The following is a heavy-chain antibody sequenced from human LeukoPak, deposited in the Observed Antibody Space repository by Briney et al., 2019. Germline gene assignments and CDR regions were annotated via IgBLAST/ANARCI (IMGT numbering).Heavy chain of an antibody. J-gene: IGHJ4*02. D-gene: IGHD4-17*01. CDR2: IYHSGDT. V-gene: IGHV4-31*03. CDR3: ARTTTVTGADY. Sequence: PSQTLSLTCTVSGDSISSGGYSWSWIRQHPGKGLEWIGYIYHSGDTYYNPSLKSRVTISVDTSKNQFSLKLSSVTAADTAVYYCARTTTVTGADYWGQGTLVTVSS. CDR1: GDSISSGGYS.